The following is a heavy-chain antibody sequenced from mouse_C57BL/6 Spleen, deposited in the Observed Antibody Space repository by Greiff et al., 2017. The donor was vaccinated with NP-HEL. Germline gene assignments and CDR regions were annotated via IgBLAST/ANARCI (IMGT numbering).Heavy chain of an antibody. Sequence: QVQLQQSGAELAKPGASVKLSCKASGYTFTSYWMHWVKQRPGQGLEWIGYINPSSGYTKYNQKFKDKATLTADKSSSTAYMQLSSLTYEDSAVYYCARFDYDDYYAMDYWGQGTSVTVSS. V-gene: IGHV1-7*01. CDR3: ARFDYDDYYAMDY. J-gene: IGHJ4*01. CDR2: INPSSGYT. CDR1: GYTFTSYW. D-gene: IGHD2-4*01.